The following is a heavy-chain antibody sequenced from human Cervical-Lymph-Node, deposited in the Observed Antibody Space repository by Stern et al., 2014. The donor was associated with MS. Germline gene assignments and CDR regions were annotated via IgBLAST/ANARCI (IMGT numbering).Heavy chain of an antibody. Sequence: VQLVQSGAEVRKPGESLKISCKGSGYSFTNSWIGWVRQMPGKDLEWMGIIFPGDFDIKYSPSFQGQITISADKSISTAYLQWNSLKASDTAIYYCARHAIYGAFDYWGQETLVTVSS. V-gene: IGHV5-51*01. J-gene: IGHJ4*02. CDR3: ARHAIYGAFDY. D-gene: IGHD4-17*01. CDR1: GYSFTNSW. CDR2: IFPGDFDI.